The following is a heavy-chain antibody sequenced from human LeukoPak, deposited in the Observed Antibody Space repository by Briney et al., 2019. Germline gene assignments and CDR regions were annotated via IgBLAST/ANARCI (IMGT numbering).Heavy chain of an antibody. CDR2: ISSSSSTI. CDR1: GFTFSTYS. Sequence: GGSLRLSCAASGFTFSTYSMNWVRQAPGKGLEWVSYISSSSSTIYYADSVKGRFTISRDSDKNSLYLQMNSLRDEDTAVYYCSRSAYGGYDAFDYWGQGSLVTVSS. V-gene: IGHV3-48*02. CDR3: SRSAYGGYDAFDY. D-gene: IGHD4-17*01. J-gene: IGHJ4*02.